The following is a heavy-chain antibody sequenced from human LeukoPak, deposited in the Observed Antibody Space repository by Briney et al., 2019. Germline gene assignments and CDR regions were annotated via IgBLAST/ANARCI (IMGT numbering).Heavy chain of an antibody. CDR2: ISAYNGNT. D-gene: IGHD3-10*01. J-gene: IGHJ4*02. Sequence: GASVKVSCKASGYIYTSYGSNWVRQAPGQGLEWMGWISAYNGNTKYAQKLQGRVTMTTDTSTSTAHMELRSLRTDDTAVYYCTRGPEWFGVNVDYWGQGTLVTAPS. CDR3: TRGPEWFGVNVDY. V-gene: IGHV1-18*01. CDR1: GYIYTSYG.